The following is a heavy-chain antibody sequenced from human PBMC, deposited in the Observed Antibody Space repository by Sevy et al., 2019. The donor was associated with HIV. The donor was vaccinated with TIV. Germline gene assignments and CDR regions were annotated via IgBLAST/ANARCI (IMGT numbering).Heavy chain of an antibody. Sequence: ASVKVSCKASGYTFTSYDISWVRQAPGQGLEWMGWISAYNGNTNYAQKLQGRVTMTTDTSTSTAYMELRSLRSDDTAVYYCASGTEGYCSSTSCYGMDVWGQGTTVTVSS. D-gene: IGHD2-2*01. CDR3: ASGTEGYCSSTSCYGMDV. CDR1: GYTFTSYD. CDR2: ISAYNGNT. J-gene: IGHJ6*02. V-gene: IGHV1-18*01.